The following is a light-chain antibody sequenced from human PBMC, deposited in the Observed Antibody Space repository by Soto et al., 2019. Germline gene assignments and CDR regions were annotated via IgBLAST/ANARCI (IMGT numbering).Light chain of an antibody. CDR3: QQYGSSVLT. J-gene: IGKJ4*01. CDR2: DTS. Sequence: PGERATLSCRASRSVTNNYLAWHQQKPGQTPRLLIYDTSTRATGIPARFSGSGSGTEFTLTISSLQSEDFAVYYCQQYGSSVLTFGGGTKVDIK. V-gene: IGKV3-20*01. CDR1: RSVTNNY.